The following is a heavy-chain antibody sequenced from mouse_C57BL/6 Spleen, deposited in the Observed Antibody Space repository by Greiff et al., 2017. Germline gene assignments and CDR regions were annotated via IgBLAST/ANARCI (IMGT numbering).Heavy chain of an antibody. J-gene: IGHJ4*01. Sequence: DVMLVESGGGLVKPGGSLKLSCAASGFTFSDYGMHWVRQAPEKGLEWVAYISSGSSTIYYADTVKGRFTISRDNAKNTLFLQMTSLRSEDTAMYYCARGHYGSSSYYAMDYWGQGTSVTVSS. CDR3: ARGHYGSSSYYAMDY. V-gene: IGHV5-17*01. CDR2: ISSGSSTI. D-gene: IGHD1-1*01. CDR1: GFTFSDYG.